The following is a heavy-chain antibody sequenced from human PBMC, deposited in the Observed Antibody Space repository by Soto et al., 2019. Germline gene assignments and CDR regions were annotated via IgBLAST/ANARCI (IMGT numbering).Heavy chain of an antibody. J-gene: IGHJ3*02. Sequence: EGSLTLSCATPGFTFSTYSMHWVGQAPGKGLEGVAVIWSIGNNKYYAESVKGRFTISRDNFKNTLDLQMSSLRAEDTGVYYYVKERGPFDAFDIWGQGTMVTVSS. CDR2: IWSIGNNK. CDR3: VKERGPFDAFDI. CDR1: GFTFSTYS. V-gene: IGHV3-33*06.